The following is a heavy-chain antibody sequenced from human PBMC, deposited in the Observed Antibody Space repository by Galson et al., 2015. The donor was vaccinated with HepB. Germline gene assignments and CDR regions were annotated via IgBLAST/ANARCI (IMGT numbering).Heavy chain of an antibody. CDR3: ARVRPWDKRGHKTTVMGYYYYGMDV. J-gene: IGHJ6*02. CDR2: ISPYNRYT. V-gene: IGHV1-18*01. D-gene: IGHD4-11*01. CDR1: GYTFSTYS. Sequence: SVKVSCKASGYTFSTYSITWLRQAPGQGLEWMGWISPYNRYTDYAQKLQGRVTMTTDTSTNTAFMELRSLRFDDTAVYYCARVRPWDKRGHKTTVMGYYYYGMDVWGQGTTVTVSS.